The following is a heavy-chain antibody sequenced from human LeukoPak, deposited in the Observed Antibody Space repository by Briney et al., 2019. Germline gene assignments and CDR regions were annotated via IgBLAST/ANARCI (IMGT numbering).Heavy chain of an antibody. CDR1: GGSISSYY. CDR2: IYYSGST. J-gene: IGHJ5*02. V-gene: IGHV4-59*12. CDR3: ARDPGYSSSWYRGGWFDP. D-gene: IGHD6-13*01. Sequence: SETLSLTCTVYGGSISSYYWSWVRQPPGRGLEWIGHIYYSGSTNYNPSLKSRVTISVDTSKNQFSLKLSSVTAADTAVYYCARDPGYSSSWYRGGWFDPWGQGTLVTVSS.